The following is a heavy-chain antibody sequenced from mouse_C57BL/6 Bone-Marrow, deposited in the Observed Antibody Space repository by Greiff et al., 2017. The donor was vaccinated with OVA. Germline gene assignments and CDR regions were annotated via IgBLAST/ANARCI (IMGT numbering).Heavy chain of an antibody. D-gene: IGHD1-1*01. V-gene: IGHV1-22*01. CDR2: INPNNGGT. CDR3: ARLRITTVEGYNFDY. J-gene: IGHJ2*01. CDR1: GYTFTDYN. Sequence: VQLKESGPELVKPGASVKMSCKASGYTFTDYNMHWVKQSHGKSLEWIGYINPNNGGTSYNQKFKGKATLTVNKSSSTAYMELRSLTSEDSAVYYCARLRITTVEGYNFDYWGQGTTLTVSS.